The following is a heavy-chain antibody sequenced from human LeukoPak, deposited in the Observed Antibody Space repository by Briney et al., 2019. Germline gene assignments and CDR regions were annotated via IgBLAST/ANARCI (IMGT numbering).Heavy chain of an antibody. CDR1: GFTFSSYG. V-gene: IGHV3-33*01. Sequence: LAGGSLRLSCAASGFTFSSYGMHWVRQAPGKGLEWVAVIWYDGSNKYYADSVKGRFTISRDNSKNTLYLQMNSLRAEDTAVYYCARDTDGGSAIDYWGQGTLVTVSS. J-gene: IGHJ4*02. D-gene: IGHD1-26*01. CDR3: ARDTDGGSAIDY. CDR2: IWYDGSNK.